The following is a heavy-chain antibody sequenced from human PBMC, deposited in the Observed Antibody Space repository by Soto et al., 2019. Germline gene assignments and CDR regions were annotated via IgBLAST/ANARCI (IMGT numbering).Heavy chain of an antibody. D-gene: IGHD5-18*01. CDR2: IYTSGTT. Sequence: SETLSLTCTVSGGSISSHYWAWIRQPAGKGLEWIGRIYTSGTTNYNPSLTSRVTMSVDTSKNQFSLNLTSVTAADTAVYYCARDRGQLWPLDYWGQGTLVTVSS. V-gene: IGHV4-4*07. J-gene: IGHJ4*02. CDR1: GGSISSHY. CDR3: ARDRGQLWPLDY.